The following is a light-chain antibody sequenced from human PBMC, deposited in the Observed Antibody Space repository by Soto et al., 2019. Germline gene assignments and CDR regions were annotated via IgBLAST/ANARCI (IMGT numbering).Light chain of an antibody. CDR2: HSS. CDR1: QTIYSNY. Sequence: IVVTQSPGSLSLSPGEGASLSCRTSQTIYSNYLAWYQHKPGRSPRLLIYHSSTRAAGTPDRFSGSGSGTDFALTISRLEPEDFAVYYCQQYGDPPYTCGQGTRVEIK. CDR3: QQYGDPPYT. J-gene: IGKJ2*01. V-gene: IGKV3-20*01.